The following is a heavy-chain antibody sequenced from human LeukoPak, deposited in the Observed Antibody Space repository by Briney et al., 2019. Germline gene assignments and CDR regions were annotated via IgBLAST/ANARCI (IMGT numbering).Heavy chain of an antibody. Sequence: PSETLSLTCTVSGGSMSSYYWSWIRQPPGKGLEWIGSIYYSGSTYYNPSLKSRVTISVDTSKNQFSLKLSSVTAADTAVYYCARPDVWSGYSNFDYWGQGTLVTVSS. D-gene: IGHD3-3*01. CDR1: GGSMSSYY. CDR3: ARPDVWSGYSNFDY. J-gene: IGHJ4*02. V-gene: IGHV4-59*05. CDR2: IYYSGST.